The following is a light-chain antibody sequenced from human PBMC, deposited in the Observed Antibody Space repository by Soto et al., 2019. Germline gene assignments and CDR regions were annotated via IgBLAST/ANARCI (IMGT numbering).Light chain of an antibody. CDR3: QQFSSYPLT. V-gene: IGKV1-9*01. CDR1: QGISSF. J-gene: IGKJ4*01. Sequence: DIQLTQSPSFLSASIGDRVTITCRASQGISSFLAWYQQKPGKAPNLLIFAASTLQSGVPSRFTGSGSGTDFTLTISSLQPEDFATYYCQQFSSYPLTFGGGTKVGIK. CDR2: AAS.